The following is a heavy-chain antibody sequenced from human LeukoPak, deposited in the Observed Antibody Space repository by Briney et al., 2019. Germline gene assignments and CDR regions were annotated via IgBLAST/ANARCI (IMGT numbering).Heavy chain of an antibody. CDR1: GFTFSSYS. Sequence: GGSLRLSCTASGFTFSSYSMNWVRQTPGKGLEWVSYISSSSSTIHYADSVKGRFTISRDNAKNSLYLEMNSLRAEDTAVYYCAPKMCYYDSSAYYPFDYWGQGTLVTVSS. D-gene: IGHD3-22*01. V-gene: IGHV3-48*01. CDR2: ISSSSSTI. J-gene: IGHJ4*02. CDR3: APKMCYYDSSAYYPFDY.